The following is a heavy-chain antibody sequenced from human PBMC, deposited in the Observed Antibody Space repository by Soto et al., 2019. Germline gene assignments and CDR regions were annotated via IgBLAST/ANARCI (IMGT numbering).Heavy chain of an antibody. V-gene: IGHV3-74*01. J-gene: IGHJ4*02. Sequence: EVRLVESGGGLVQPGGSLRLSCAASGFTFSSYWMHWVRQAPGKGVVWVSRINRDGSSTSYADSVKGRFTISRDNAKNTLYLQMTSLGAEDTAVYYCARRDLYNAPIYYWGKASLVTASS. CDR2: INRDGSST. CDR3: ARRDLYNAPIYY. D-gene: IGHD1-1*01. CDR1: GFTFSSYW.